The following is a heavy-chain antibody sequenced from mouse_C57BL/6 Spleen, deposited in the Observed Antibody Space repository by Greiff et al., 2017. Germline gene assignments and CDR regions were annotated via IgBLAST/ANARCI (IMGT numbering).Heavy chain of an antibody. D-gene: IGHD1-1*01. CDR3: ARGRYYYGSSYEYYAMDY. V-gene: IGHV1-69*01. J-gene: IGHJ4*01. Sequence: QVQLQQPGAELVMPGASVKLSCKASGYTFTSYWMHWVKQRPGQGLEWIGEIDPSDSYTNYNQKFKGKSTLTVDKSSSTAYMQLSSLTSEDSAVYYCARGRYYYGSSYEYYAMDYWGQGTSVTVSS. CDR2: IDPSDSYT. CDR1: GYTFTSYW.